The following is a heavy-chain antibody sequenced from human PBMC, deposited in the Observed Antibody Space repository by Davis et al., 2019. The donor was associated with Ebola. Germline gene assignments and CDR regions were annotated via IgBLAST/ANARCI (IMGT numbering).Heavy chain of an antibody. CDR3: AKDPNDFRISYGMDV. CDR1: GGTFSSYA. D-gene: IGHD3-3*01. V-gene: IGHV1-69*13. CDR2: IIPIFGTA. Sequence: SVKVSCKASGGTFSSYAISWVRQAPGQGLEWMGGIIPIFGTANYAQKFQGRVTITADESTSTAYMELSSLRSEDTALYYCAKDPNDFRISYGMDVWGQGTTVTVSS. J-gene: IGHJ6*02.